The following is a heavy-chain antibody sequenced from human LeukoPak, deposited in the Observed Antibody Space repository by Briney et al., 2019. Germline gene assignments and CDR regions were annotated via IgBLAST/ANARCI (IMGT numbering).Heavy chain of an antibody. J-gene: IGHJ6*02. Sequence: PGGSLRLSCAASGFTVSSNYMSWVRQAPGKGLEWVSVIYSGGSTYYADSVKGRFTISRDNSKNTLYLQMNSLRAEDTAVYYCAREEPYYYGMDVWGQGTTVTVSS. D-gene: IGHD1-26*01. V-gene: IGHV3-53*01. CDR2: IYSGGST. CDR3: AREEPYYYGMDV. CDR1: GFTVSSNY.